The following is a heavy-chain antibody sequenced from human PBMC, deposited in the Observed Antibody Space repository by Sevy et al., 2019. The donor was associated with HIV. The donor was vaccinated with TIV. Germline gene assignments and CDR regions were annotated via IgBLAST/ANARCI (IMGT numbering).Heavy chain of an antibody. J-gene: IGHJ4*02. CDR2: INRSGGT. CDR1: GGSFSGYY. CDR3: ARGISDFWSGPGL. Sequence: SESLSLTCAVSGGSFSGYYWSCIRQPPGKGLEWIGEINRSGGTNYNPSLKSRVTISVDTSKNQFSLKLSSVTATDTAMYYCARGISDFWSGPGLWGQGTSVPVSS. D-gene: IGHD3-3*01. V-gene: IGHV4-34*01.